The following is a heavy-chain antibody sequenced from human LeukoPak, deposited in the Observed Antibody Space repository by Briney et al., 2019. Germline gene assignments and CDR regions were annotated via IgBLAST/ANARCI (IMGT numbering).Heavy chain of an antibody. Sequence: GGSLRLSCAASGFTFDDYAMHWVRQAPGKGLEWVSGISWNSGSIGYADSVKGRFTISRDNAKNSLYLQMNSLRAEDTAVYYCARGGEMATIKGVYYFDYWGQGTLVTVSS. CDR3: ARGGEMATIKGVYYFDY. J-gene: IGHJ4*02. D-gene: IGHD5-24*01. CDR2: ISWNSGSI. CDR1: GFTFDDYA. V-gene: IGHV3-9*01.